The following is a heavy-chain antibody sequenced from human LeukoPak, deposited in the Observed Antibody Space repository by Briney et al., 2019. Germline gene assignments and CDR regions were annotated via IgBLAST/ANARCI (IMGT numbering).Heavy chain of an antibody. J-gene: IGHJ4*02. CDR2: ISGSGGST. D-gene: IGHD2-15*01. CDR1: GFTFSSYA. V-gene: IGHV3-23*01. Sequence: PGGSLRLSCAASGFTFSSYAMSWVRQAPGKGLEWVSAISGSGGSTYYADSVKGRFTISRDNSKNTLYLQMNSLRAEDTAVYYCARGSGPLFYLDYWGQGTLVTVSS. CDR3: ARGSGPLFYLDY.